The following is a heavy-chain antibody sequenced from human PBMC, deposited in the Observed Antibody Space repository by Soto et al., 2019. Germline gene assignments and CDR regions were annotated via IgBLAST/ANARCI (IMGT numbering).Heavy chain of an antibody. D-gene: IGHD3-10*01. CDR1: GFTFSSYG. CDR3: ARDLFAITMVRGASGRAFDP. J-gene: IGHJ5*02. Sequence: GGSLRLSCAASGFTFSSYGMHWARQAPGKGLEWVAVIWYDGSNKYYADSVKGRFTISRDNSKNTLYLQMNSLRAEDTAVYYCARDLFAITMVRGASGRAFDPWGQGTLVTVSS. V-gene: IGHV3-33*01. CDR2: IWYDGSNK.